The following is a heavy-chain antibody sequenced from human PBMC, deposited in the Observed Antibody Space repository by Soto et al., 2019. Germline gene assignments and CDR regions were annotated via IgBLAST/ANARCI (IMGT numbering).Heavy chain of an antibody. CDR2: INAGNGKT. CDR1: GYIFTNYA. Sequence: QVHLVQSGPEVQKPGASVKVSCKASGYIFTNYAIHWVRQAPGQRLEWMGWINAGNGKTKYSQNLQGRDTITRDRSASIAYMEVNGLRSEETAVYYCARGIWVATTAYYYLDSWGQATLVTVSS. CDR3: ARGIWVATTAYYYLDS. J-gene: IGHJ5*01. D-gene: IGHD5-12*01. V-gene: IGHV1-3*01.